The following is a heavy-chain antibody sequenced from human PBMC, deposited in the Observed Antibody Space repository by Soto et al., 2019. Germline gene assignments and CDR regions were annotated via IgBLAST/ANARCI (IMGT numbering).Heavy chain of an antibody. D-gene: IGHD3-16*01. V-gene: IGHV4-59*01. Sequence: QVQLQESGPGMVRHSETQSLTCTVSGASISSYYWSWLRQSPGKGLEWFGHIYNSGTFSNNPSLRGRVTISVDPSKNQASLNLRAVTVADTAMYHCARYSFSPGGYHFDFWGQGALVTVSS. CDR3: ARYSFSPGGYHFDF. CDR2: IYNSGTF. J-gene: IGHJ4*02. CDR1: GASISSYY.